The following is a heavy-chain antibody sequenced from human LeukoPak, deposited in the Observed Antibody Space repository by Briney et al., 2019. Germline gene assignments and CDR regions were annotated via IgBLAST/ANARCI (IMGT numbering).Heavy chain of an antibody. J-gene: IGHJ4*02. Sequence: ASVKVSCKASGYIFTNYYMHWVRQAPGEGLEWMGIINPTGGSTSYAQKFQGRVTMSRDTSTSTVYMELRSLRSEDTAVYYCARDHYHKIHSVMVTAPEYWGQGTLVIVSS. D-gene: IGHD2-21*02. V-gene: IGHV1-46*01. CDR1: GYIFTNYY. CDR3: ARDHYHKIHSVMVTAPEY. CDR2: INPTGGST.